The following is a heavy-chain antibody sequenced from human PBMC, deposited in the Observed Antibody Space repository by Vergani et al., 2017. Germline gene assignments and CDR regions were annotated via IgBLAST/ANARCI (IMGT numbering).Heavy chain of an antibody. J-gene: IGHJ6*02. V-gene: IGHV4-59*13. CDR1: GSSFNTYY. CDR3: ARGMYRDEASTGYRLEGMDI. Sequence: QVQLEESGPGLVKPSETLSLTCTVSGSSFNTYYWSWIRQSPGKGLEWIGDIYSTGSTNYNPSLNSRVTMSVDTSKNQFSLKLRSVAAADTAVYFCARGMYRDEASTGYRLEGMDIWGQGTTVTISS. CDR2: IYSTGST. D-gene: IGHD3-9*01.